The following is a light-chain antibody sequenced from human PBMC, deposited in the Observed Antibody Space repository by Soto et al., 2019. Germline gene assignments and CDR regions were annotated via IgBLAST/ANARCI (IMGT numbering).Light chain of an antibody. Sequence: DIQMTHSPSTLSASVGDRVTITCRASQSISSWLAWYQQKPGKAPKLLIYDASSLESGVPSRFSGSGSGTEFTLTISSPQPDDFATYYCQQYNSFGQGTKVDIK. CDR2: DAS. CDR3: QQYNS. V-gene: IGKV1-5*01. J-gene: IGKJ1*01. CDR1: QSISSW.